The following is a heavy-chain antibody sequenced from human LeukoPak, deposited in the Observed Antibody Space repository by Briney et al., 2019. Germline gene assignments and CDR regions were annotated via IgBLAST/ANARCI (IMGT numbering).Heavy chain of an antibody. CDR3: AKAGYYDSSGYSGAFDI. D-gene: IGHD3-22*01. Sequence: GGSLRLSCAASGFTFSYYYMSGVRQAPGKGLEWVAVISYDGSNKYYADSVRGRFTISRDNSKNTLYLQMNSLRAEDTAVYYCAKAGYYDSSGYSGAFDIWGQGTMVTVSS. V-gene: IGHV3-30*18. CDR2: ISYDGSNK. CDR1: GFTFSYYY. J-gene: IGHJ3*02.